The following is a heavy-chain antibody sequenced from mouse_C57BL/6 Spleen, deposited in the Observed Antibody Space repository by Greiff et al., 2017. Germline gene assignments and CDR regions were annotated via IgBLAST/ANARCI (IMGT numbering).Heavy chain of an antibody. CDR1: GYTFTSYR. V-gene: IGHV1-61*01. Sequence: QVQLQQPGAELVRPGSSVKLSCKASGYTFTSYRMDWVKQTPGQGLEWIGNIYPSDSETHYNQKFKDKATLTVDQSSSTAYMQLSSLTSEDSAVYYCARGDYYGSSQIFDYWGQGTTLTVSS. CDR3: ARGDYYGSSQIFDY. J-gene: IGHJ2*01. D-gene: IGHD1-1*01. CDR2: IYPSDSET.